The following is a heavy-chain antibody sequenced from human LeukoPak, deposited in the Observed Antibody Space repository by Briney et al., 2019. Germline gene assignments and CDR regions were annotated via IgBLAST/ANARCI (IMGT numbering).Heavy chain of an antibody. CDR1: GFTVSSNY. CDR3: AKGGGRAAPYYGMDV. J-gene: IGHJ6*02. CDR2: IYSGGST. Sequence: GGSLRLSCAASGFTVSSNYMSWVRQAPGKGLEWVSVIYSGGSTYYADSVKGRFTISRDNSKNTLYLQMNSLRAEDTAVYYCAKGGGRAAPYYGMDVWGQGTTVTVSS. D-gene: IGHD5-24*01. V-gene: IGHV3-53*01.